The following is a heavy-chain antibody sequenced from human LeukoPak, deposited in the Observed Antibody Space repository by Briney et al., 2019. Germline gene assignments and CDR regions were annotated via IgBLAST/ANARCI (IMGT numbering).Heavy chain of an antibody. Sequence: ASVKVSCKASVSTLSSYGISWVRQATGQWLEWMGWIATYNSKTKYAEKVQGRVTMTTDTSTTTAYMELRTLTSDDTAVYYCARDMVGLAADGNWFDPWGQGTLVTVSS. CDR2: IATYNSKT. D-gene: IGHD6-13*01. CDR1: VSTLSSYG. CDR3: ARDMVGLAADGNWFDP. V-gene: IGHV1-18*01. J-gene: IGHJ5*02.